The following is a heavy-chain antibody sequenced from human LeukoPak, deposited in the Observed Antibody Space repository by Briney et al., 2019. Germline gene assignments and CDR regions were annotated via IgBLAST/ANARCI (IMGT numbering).Heavy chain of an antibody. J-gene: IGHJ4*02. V-gene: IGHV4-61*03. CDR2: IYHSGST. Sequence: SETLSLTCNVSGGSITKYRYYWSWIRQPPGKGLEWIGYIYHSGSTDYNPSLKSRVTISADTSKNHFSLKLNSVTTADTAVYYCTRGAGWLIDYWGQGILVTVSS. CDR1: GGSITKYRYY. D-gene: IGHD3-16*01. CDR3: TRGAGWLIDY.